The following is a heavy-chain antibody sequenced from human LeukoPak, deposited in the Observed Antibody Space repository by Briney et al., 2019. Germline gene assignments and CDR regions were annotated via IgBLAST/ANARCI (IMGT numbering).Heavy chain of an antibody. J-gene: IGHJ5*02. CDR1: GYTFTGYY. Sequence: ASVKVSCKASGYTFTGYYMNWVRQAPGQGLEWMGWINSDSGFTKYAQKFQGRVTMTRDTSITTVYMDLTRLTSDDTAVYYCSRNFDMKGFDPWGQGTLVTVSS. CDR3: SRNFDMKGFDP. CDR2: INSDSGFT. D-gene: IGHD3-9*01. V-gene: IGHV1-2*02.